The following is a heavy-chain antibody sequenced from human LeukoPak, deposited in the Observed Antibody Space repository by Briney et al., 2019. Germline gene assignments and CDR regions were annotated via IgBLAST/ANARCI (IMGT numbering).Heavy chain of an antibody. Sequence: GGSLRLSCAASGFTFSSYTMNWVRQALGKGLVWVSSISSGSTYIFYGDSVKGRFTTSRDNAKNSVFLQMNSLRDDDTAIYYCTRAPLGESDFWGQGTLVTVSS. CDR1: GFTFSSYT. D-gene: IGHD3-10*01. J-gene: IGHJ4*02. V-gene: IGHV3-21*01. CDR2: ISSGSTYI. CDR3: TRAPLGESDF.